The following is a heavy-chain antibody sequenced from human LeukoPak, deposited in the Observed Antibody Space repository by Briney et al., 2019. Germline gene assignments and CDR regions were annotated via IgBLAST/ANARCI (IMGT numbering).Heavy chain of an antibody. Sequence: SETLSLTCAVYGGSFSGYYWSWIRQPPGKGLEWIGEINHSGSTNYNPSLKSRVTISVDTSKNQFSLKLSSVTAADTAVYYCARITYGDNHFDVWGQGTMVAVSS. CDR2: INHSGST. CDR1: GGSFSGYY. V-gene: IGHV4-34*01. J-gene: IGHJ3*01. CDR3: ARITYGDNHFDV. D-gene: IGHD4-23*01.